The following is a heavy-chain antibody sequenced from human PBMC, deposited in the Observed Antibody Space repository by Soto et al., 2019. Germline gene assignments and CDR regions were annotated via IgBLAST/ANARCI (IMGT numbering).Heavy chain of an antibody. J-gene: IGHJ4*02. CDR2: ISGSGGST. V-gene: IGHV3-23*01. CDR1: GFTFSSYA. Sequence: GGSLRLSCAASGFTFSSYAMSWVRQAPGKGLEWVSAISGSGGSTYYADSVKGRFTISRDNSKNTLYLQMNSLRAEDTAVYYCAKVGPRFRVVLTVLRSGRHLYYFDYWGQGTLVTVSS. D-gene: IGHD2-8*01. CDR3: AKVGPRFRVVLTVLRSGRHLYYFDY.